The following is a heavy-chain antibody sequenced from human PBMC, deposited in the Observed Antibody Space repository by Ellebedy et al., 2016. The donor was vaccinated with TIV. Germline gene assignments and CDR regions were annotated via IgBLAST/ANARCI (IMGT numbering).Heavy chain of an antibody. CDR2: LTPSGGHT. Sequence: AASVKVSCKASGYSFTSRYIHWVRQAPGQGLEWMGILTPSGGHTSYAQKFQGRVTMTRDTSTSTVYMELSSLRSDDTAVYYCARDPSGGDPGYLDYWGQGTLVTVSS. D-gene: IGHD3-16*01. CDR1: GYSFTSRY. V-gene: IGHV1-46*01. CDR3: ARDPSGGDPGYLDY. J-gene: IGHJ4*02.